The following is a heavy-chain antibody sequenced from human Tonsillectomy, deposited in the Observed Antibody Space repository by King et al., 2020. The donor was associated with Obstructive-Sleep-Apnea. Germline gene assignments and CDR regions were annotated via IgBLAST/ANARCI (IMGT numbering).Heavy chain of an antibody. CDR2: IRSKANNYAT. Sequence: EVQLVESGGGLVQPGGSLKLSCAASGFTFSGSAMHWVRQASGKGLEWAGRIRSKANNYATTYAASVKGRFTISRDDSKNTAYLQMNSLKTEDTAVYYCTVDYYDSSGIDYWGQGTLVTVSS. CDR1: GFTFSGSA. CDR3: TVDYYDSSGIDY. D-gene: IGHD3-22*01. J-gene: IGHJ4*02. V-gene: IGHV3-73*01.